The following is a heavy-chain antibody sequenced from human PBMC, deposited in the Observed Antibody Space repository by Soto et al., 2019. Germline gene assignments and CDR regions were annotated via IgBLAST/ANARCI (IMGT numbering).Heavy chain of an antibody. J-gene: IGHJ5*02. Sequence: PSETLSLTCTASGGSISSYYWSWIRQPPGKGLEWIGYIYYSGSTNYNPSLKSRVTMSVDTSKNQFSLKLSSVTAVDTAVYYCARIGKYGDDNWFDPWGQGTLVTVSS. CDR1: GGSISSYY. CDR3: ARIGKYGDDNWFDP. CDR2: IYYSGST. D-gene: IGHD4-17*01. V-gene: IGHV4-59*12.